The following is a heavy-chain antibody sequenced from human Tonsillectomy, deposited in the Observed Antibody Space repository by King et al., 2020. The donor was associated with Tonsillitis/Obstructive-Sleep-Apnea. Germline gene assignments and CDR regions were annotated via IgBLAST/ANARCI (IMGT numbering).Heavy chain of an antibody. CDR2: IYWDDDK. V-gene: IGHV2-5*02. D-gene: IGHD3-3*01. CDR3: AHSVGYEFWTGVIYSFDY. Sequence: TLKESGPTLVKPTQTLTLTCTFSGFSLSTSEVGVGWIRQPPGKALEWLALIYWDDDKRYSPSLKSRLTITKDTSKNQVVLTMTNVDPVDTATYYCAHSVGYEFWTGVIYSFDYWGQGTLVTVSS. CDR1: GFSLSTSEVG. J-gene: IGHJ4*02.